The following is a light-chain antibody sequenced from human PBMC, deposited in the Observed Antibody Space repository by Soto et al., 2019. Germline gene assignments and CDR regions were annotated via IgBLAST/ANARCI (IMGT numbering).Light chain of an antibody. CDR2: KVS. Sequence: DVVMTQSPLSLPVTLGQSASISCGSSQSLVYSDGNTYLSWFQQRPGQSPRRLIYKVSNRDSGVPDRFSGSGSGTDFTLKISRVEAEDVGVYYCMQGTHWWTFGQGTKVEIK. CDR1: QSLVYSDGNTY. CDR3: MQGTHWWT. J-gene: IGKJ1*01. V-gene: IGKV2-30*01.